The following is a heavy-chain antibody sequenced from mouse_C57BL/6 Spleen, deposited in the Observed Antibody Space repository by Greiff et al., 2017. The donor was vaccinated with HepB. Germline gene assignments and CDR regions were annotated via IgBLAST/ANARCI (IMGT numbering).Heavy chain of an antibody. J-gene: IGHJ4*01. Sequence: DVMLVESGEGLVKPGGSLKLSCAASGFTFSSYAVSWVRQTPEKRLEWVAYISSGGDYIYYADTVKGRFTISRDNARNTLYLQMSSLKSEDTAMYYCTRDRDYGPYAMDYWGQGTSVTVSS. V-gene: IGHV5-9-1*02. CDR2: ISSGGDYI. D-gene: IGHD1-1*01. CDR3: TRDRDYGPYAMDY. CDR1: GFTFSSYA.